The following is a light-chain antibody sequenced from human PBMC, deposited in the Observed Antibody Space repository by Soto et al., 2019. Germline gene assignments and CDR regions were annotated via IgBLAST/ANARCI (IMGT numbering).Light chain of an antibody. CDR2: EVS. CDR3: SSYSNTNTLA. V-gene: IGLV2-14*01. Sequence: QSALTQPASVSGSLGQSITISCTGTRSDVGGYNFVSWYQQHPGKAPKLMIHEVSNRPSGVSNRFSGSKSGNTASLTISGLQAEDEGDYYCSSYSNTNTLAFGGGTKLTVL. J-gene: IGLJ2*01. CDR1: RSDVGGYNF.